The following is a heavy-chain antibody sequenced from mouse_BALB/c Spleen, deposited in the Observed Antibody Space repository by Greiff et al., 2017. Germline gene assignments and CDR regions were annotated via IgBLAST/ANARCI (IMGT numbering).Heavy chain of an antibody. Sequence: EVKLMESGPGLVKPSQSLSLTCSVTGYSITSGYYWNWIRQFPGNKLEWMGYISYDGSNNYNPSLKNRISITRDTSKNQFFLKLNSVTTEDTATYYCAGEFPLAGLAMDYWGQGTSVTVSS. J-gene: IGHJ4*01. D-gene: IGHD3-3*01. CDR2: ISYDGSN. V-gene: IGHV3-6*02. CDR1: GYSITSGYY. CDR3: AGEFPLAGLAMDY.